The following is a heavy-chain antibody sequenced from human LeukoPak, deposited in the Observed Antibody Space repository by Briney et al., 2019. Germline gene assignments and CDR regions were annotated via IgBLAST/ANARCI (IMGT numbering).Heavy chain of an antibody. V-gene: IGHV4-39*01. Sequence: SETLSLTCTVSGGSISSSSYYWGWIRQPPGKGLEWIGTIYYSGSTYYSPSLKSRVTIPVDTSQNQFSLTVNSVTAADTAVYYCARLYYYYYYMDVWGKGTTVTVSS. CDR2: IYYSGST. CDR1: GGSISSSSYY. CDR3: ARLYYYYYYMDV. J-gene: IGHJ6*03.